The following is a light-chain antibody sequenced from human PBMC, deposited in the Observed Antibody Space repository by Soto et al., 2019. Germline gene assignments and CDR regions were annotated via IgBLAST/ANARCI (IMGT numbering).Light chain of an antibody. J-gene: IGKJ2*01. V-gene: IGKV3-11*01. CDR3: QQRSGWYT. CDR2: DAS. Sequence: DIVLTQSPATLSLSPGERATLSCRASQSVSTYLAWYQQKPGQAPRLLIYDASNRATGIPARFSGSGSGTDFTGTISSLEPEDFAIYYCQQRSGWYTFGQGTRLEIK. CDR1: QSVSTY.